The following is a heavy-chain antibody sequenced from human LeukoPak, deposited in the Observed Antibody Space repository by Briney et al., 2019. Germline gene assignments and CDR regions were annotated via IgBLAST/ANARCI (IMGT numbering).Heavy chain of an antibody. CDR2: IYPGDSDN. Sequence: GESLKFSCKGSGYSFTSYWIGWVRQMPGKGLEWMGIIYPGDSDNRYSPSFQGQVTISADKPISTAYLQWSSLKASDTAMYYCARHPIAAAGIPDRFDPWGQGTLVTVSS. D-gene: IGHD6-13*01. CDR3: ARHPIAAAGIPDRFDP. J-gene: IGHJ5*02. CDR1: GYSFTSYW. V-gene: IGHV5-51*01.